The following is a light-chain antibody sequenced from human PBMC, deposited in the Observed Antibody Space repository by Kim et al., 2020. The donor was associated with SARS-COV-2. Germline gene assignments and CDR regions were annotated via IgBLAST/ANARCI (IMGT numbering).Light chain of an antibody. Sequence: SASVGGRVTIPCRASQSISSWLAWYQQKPGKAPKLLIYKASSLESGVPSRFSGSGSGTEFTLTISSLQPDDFATYYCQQYNSYWTFGQGTKVEIK. CDR3: QQYNSYWT. CDR1: QSISSW. J-gene: IGKJ1*01. CDR2: KAS. V-gene: IGKV1-5*03.